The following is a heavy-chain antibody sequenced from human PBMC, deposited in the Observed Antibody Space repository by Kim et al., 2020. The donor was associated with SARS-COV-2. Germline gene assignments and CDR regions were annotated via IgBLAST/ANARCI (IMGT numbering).Heavy chain of an antibody. V-gene: IGHV3-74*01. CDR2: NNSDGGDT. Sequence: GGSLRLSCEASGFTFSNYWMNWVRQGPGKGLVWVSRNNSDGGDTHYADSVKGRFTISRDNAENTLHLQLNSLGVEDTAIYYCARGTFQQGFDPWGQGTLVTGSS. CDR3: ARGTFQQGFDP. J-gene: IGHJ5*02. CDR1: GFTFSNYW.